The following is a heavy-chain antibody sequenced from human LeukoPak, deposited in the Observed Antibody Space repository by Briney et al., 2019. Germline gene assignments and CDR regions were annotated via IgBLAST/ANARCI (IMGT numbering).Heavy chain of an antibody. CDR2: IGTSSTTI. V-gene: IGHV3-48*01. D-gene: IGHD3-10*01. CDR1: GFTFSSYT. Sequence: GGSLRLSCAASGFTFSSYTMNWVRQPPGKGLEWVSNIGTSSTTIYYADSVKGRFTISRDNAKNSLYLQMNSLRAEDTAVYYCVKSPWYHGSGSYSGTIHWGQGTLVTVSS. J-gene: IGHJ4*02. CDR3: VKSPWYHGSGSYSGTIH.